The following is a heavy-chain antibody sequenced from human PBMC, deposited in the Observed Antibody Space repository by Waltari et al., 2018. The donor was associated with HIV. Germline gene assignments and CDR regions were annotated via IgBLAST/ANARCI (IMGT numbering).Heavy chain of an antibody. CDR3: ASSSWTRGLDV. D-gene: IGHD6-13*01. CDR2: IYYSGSP. CDR1: GGSISSYY. Sequence: QVQLQESGPGLVKPSETLSLTCTVSGGSISSYYWSWIRQPPGKGLEWIGYIYYSGSPNYTPSLKSRVTISVDTSKNQFSLKLSSVTAADTAVYYCASSSWTRGLDVWGQGTTVTVSS. J-gene: IGHJ6*02. V-gene: IGHV4-59*01.